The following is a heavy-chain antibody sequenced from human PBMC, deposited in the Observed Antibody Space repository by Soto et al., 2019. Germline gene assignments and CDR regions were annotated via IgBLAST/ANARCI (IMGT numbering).Heavy chain of an antibody. Sequence: SETLSLTCTVSGGSISSGGYYWSWIRQHPGKGLEWIGYIYYSGSTYYNPSLKSRVTISVDTSKNQFSLKLSSVTAADTAVYYCARVRAGTTYWFDPWGQGTLVTVSS. V-gene: IGHV4-31*03. CDR1: GGSISSGGYY. J-gene: IGHJ5*02. CDR3: ARVRAGTTYWFDP. CDR2: IYYSGST. D-gene: IGHD1-7*01.